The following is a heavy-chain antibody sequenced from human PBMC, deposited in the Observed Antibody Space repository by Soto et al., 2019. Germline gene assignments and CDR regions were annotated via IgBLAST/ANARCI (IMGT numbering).Heavy chain of an antibody. V-gene: IGHV3-30-3*01. CDR2: ISYDGSNK. CDR1: GFTFSSYA. D-gene: IGHD3-10*01. Sequence: GGSLRLSCAASGFTFSSYAMHWVRQAPGKGLEWVAVISYDGSNKYYADSVKGRFTISRDNSKNTLYLQMNSLRAEDTAVYYCAIDPRITMLRGDTIVDYWGQGPLVTVSS. CDR3: AIDPRITMLRGDTIVDY. J-gene: IGHJ4*02.